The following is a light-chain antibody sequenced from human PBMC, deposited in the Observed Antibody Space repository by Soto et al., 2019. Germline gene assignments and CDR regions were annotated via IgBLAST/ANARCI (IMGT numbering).Light chain of an antibody. J-gene: IGKJ4*01. CDR2: SAS. Sequence: EIVMTQSPATLSVSPGETATLSCRASQDVSSSLAWYQHKAGQAPRLLISSASTRATGIPPRFSGSGSGTEFTLTISSLQSEDSAVYYCQQYSNWPLLTFGGGTKVEI. CDR1: QDVSSS. CDR3: QQYSNWPLLT. V-gene: IGKV3-15*01.